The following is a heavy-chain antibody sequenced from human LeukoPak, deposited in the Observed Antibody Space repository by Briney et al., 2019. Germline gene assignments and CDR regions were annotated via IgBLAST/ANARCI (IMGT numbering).Heavy chain of an antibody. V-gene: IGHV3-30*18. Sequence: GGSLRLSCAASGFTFSSYGMHWVRQAPGKGLEWVAVISYDGSNKYYADSVKGRFAISRDNSKNTLYLQMNSLRAEDTAVYYCANGYCTNGVCYPYYYYYMDVLGKGTTVTVSS. CDR3: ANGYCTNGVCYPYYYYYMDV. CDR1: GFTFSSYG. D-gene: IGHD2-8*01. CDR2: ISYDGSNK. J-gene: IGHJ6*03.